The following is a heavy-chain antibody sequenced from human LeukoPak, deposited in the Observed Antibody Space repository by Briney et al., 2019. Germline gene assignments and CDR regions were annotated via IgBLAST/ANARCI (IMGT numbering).Heavy chain of an antibody. CDR3: ARERQDNILHSGAFDI. Sequence: SLRLSCAASGFTFSSHFMHWVRQAPGKGLGWVADIASDGSHTFYVESVKGRFTISRDNSKNTLYLQMNSLRAEDTAVYFCARERQDNILHSGAFDIWGQGTMVTVSS. V-gene: IGHV3-30-3*01. CDR1: GFTFSSHF. D-gene: IGHD2/OR15-2a*01. J-gene: IGHJ3*02. CDR2: IASDGSHT.